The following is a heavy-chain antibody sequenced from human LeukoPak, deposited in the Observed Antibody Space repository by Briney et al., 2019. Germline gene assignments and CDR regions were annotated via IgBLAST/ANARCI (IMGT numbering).Heavy chain of an antibody. CDR2: ISYDGSNK. V-gene: IGHV3-30*18. D-gene: IGHD3-9*01. Sequence: GGSLRLSCAASGFTFSSYGMHWVRQAPGKGLEWVAVISYDGSNKYYADSVKGRFTISRDNSKNTLYLQMNSLRAEDTAVYYCAKDGVHGATGYHDKFDYWGRGTLVTVSS. J-gene: IGHJ4*02. CDR1: GFTFSSYG. CDR3: AKDGVHGATGYHDKFDY.